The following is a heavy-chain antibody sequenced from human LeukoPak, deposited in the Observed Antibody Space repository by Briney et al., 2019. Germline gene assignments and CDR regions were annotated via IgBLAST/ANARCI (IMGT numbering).Heavy chain of an antibody. D-gene: IGHD3-22*01. Sequence: SETLSLTCTVSGGSISSYYWSWIRQPPGKGLEWIGYIYYSGSTYYNPSLKSRVTISVDTSKNQFSLKLSSVTAADTAVYYCARADDSSGFPAYFDYWGQGTLVTVSS. CDR3: ARADDSSGFPAYFDY. J-gene: IGHJ4*02. CDR1: GGSISSYY. V-gene: IGHV4-59*08. CDR2: IYYSGST.